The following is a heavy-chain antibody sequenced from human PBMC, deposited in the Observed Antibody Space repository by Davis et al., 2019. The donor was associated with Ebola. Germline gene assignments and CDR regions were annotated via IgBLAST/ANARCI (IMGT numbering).Heavy chain of an antibody. V-gene: IGHV4-59*01. CDR2: IYYSGST. Sequence: PSETLSLTCTVSGGSISSYYWSWIRQPPGKGLEWIGYIYYSGSTNYNPSLKSRVTISVDTSKNQFSLKLSSVTAADTAVYYCARGILATHFDYWGQGTLVTVSS. J-gene: IGHJ4*02. CDR3: ARGILATHFDY. CDR1: GGSISSYY. D-gene: IGHD5-12*01.